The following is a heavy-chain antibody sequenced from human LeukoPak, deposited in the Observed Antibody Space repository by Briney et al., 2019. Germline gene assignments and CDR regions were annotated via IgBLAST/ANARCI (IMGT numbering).Heavy chain of an antibody. D-gene: IGHD3-3*01. Sequence: ASVKVSCKASGYTFTGYDMHWVRQAPGQGLEWMGRINPNSGGTNYAQKFQGRVTMTRDTSISTAYMELSRLRSDDTAVYYCARLRFLEWFPFDYWGQGTLVTVS. V-gene: IGHV1-2*06. J-gene: IGHJ4*02. CDR2: INPNSGGT. CDR3: ARLRFLEWFPFDY. CDR1: GYTFTGYD.